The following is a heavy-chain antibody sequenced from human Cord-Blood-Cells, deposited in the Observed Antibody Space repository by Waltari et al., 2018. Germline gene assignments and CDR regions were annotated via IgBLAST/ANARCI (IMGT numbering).Heavy chain of an antibody. Sequence: QVQLVQSGAEVKKPGASVKVPCKVSGYTFTELPMHWARPAPGKGLEWMGGFDPEDGETIYAQKFQGRVTMTEDTSTDTAYMELSSLRSEDTAVYYCATATYSSSWYGYFQHWGKGTLVTVSS. D-gene: IGHD6-13*01. V-gene: IGHV1-24*01. CDR3: ATATYSSSWYGYFQH. J-gene: IGHJ1*01. CDR1: GYTFTELP. CDR2: FDPEDGET.